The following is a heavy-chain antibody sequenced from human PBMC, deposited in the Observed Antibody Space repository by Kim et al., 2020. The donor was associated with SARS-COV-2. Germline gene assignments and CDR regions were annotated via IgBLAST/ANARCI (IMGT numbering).Heavy chain of an antibody. V-gene: IGHV4-59*01. J-gene: IGHJ4*02. D-gene: IGHD3-10*01. CDR3: AREGGFGELLQYYFDY. Sequence: SLKSRVTISVDTSKNQFSLKLSAVTAADTAVYYCAREGGFGELLQYYFDYWGQGTLVTVSS.